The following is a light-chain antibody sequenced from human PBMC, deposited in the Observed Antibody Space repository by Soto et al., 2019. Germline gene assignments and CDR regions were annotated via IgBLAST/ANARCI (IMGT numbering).Light chain of an antibody. V-gene: IGLV1-47*01. Sequence: QSALTQPPSASGTPGQRVTISCSGSSSSIGTNYVYWYQQFPGTAPKLLIYKSNQRPSGVPDRFSGSKSGTSASLAISGLRSEDEADYHCASWDDSLSGYVFGNGTKVTVL. CDR2: KSN. J-gene: IGLJ1*01. CDR3: ASWDDSLSGYV. CDR1: SSSIGTNY.